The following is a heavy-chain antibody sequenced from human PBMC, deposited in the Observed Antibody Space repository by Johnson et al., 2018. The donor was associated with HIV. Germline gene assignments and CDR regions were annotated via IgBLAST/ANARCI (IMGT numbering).Heavy chain of an antibody. Sequence: VQLVESGGGVVQPGGSLRLSCAASGFTVSSNYMSWVRQAPGKGLEWVSVIYNDGNTYYADSVKGRFTISRDNSKNTLYLQMNSLRAEDTAVYYCARDLRYSGYYRIHAFHIWGQGTMVTVSS. CDR1: GFTVSSNY. D-gene: IGHD3-22*01. CDR3: ARDLRYSGYYRIHAFHI. J-gene: IGHJ3*02. CDR2: IYNDGNT. V-gene: IGHV3-53*01.